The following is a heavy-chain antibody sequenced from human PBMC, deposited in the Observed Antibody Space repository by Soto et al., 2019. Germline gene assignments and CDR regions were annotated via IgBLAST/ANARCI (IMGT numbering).Heavy chain of an antibody. CDR2: IYSGGST. Sequence: EVQVVESGGGLVQPGGSLRLSSAASGFTVSSDYMSWVRQAPGKGLEWVSVIYSGGSTYYADSVKGRFTISRDNSKNTLYLQMNSLRAEDTAVYYCARDPGDRNGVSVWGQGTTVTVSS. V-gene: IGHV3-66*01. CDR3: ARDPGDRNGVSV. CDR1: GFTVSSDY. D-gene: IGHD1-26*01. J-gene: IGHJ6*02.